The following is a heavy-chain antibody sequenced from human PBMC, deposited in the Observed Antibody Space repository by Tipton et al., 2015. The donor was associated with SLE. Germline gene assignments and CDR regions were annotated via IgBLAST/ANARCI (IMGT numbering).Heavy chain of an antibody. CDR1: GDSITSGGYF. D-gene: IGHD3-10*01. V-gene: IGHV4-31*03. CDR2: ISYSGHT. Sequence: TLSLTCTLSGDSITSGGYFWSWIRQDPGKGLEWIGYISYSGHTQYNPSLKSRVIISVDTSKNQFSLNLSTVTAADTAVYYCARDSITMVQGDTVSLSWLDPWGQGTLVTVSS. J-gene: IGHJ5*02. CDR3: ARDSITMVQGDTVSLSWLDP.